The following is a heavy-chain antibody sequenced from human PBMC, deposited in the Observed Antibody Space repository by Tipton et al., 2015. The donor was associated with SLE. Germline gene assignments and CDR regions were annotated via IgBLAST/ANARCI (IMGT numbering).Heavy chain of an antibody. CDR1: GFTFSSYA. V-gene: IGHV3-30-3*01. J-gene: IGHJ4*02. Sequence: SLRLSCAASGFTFSSYAMHWVRQAPGKGLEWVAVISYDGSNKYYADSVKGRFTISRDNSKNTLYLQMNSLRAEDTAVYYCARDRGPSGWALGYWGQGTLVTVSS. CDR2: ISYDGSNK. CDR3: ARDRGPSGWALGY. D-gene: IGHD6-19*01.